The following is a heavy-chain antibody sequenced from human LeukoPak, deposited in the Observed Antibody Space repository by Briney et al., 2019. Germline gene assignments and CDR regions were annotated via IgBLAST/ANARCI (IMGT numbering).Heavy chain of an antibody. CDR1: GFTFSTYW. Sequence: AGGSLRLSCAASGFTFSTYWMHWVRQVPGKGLVWVSRISPDGTSALYADSVKGRFTISRDNAKNTLYLQMNSLRTEDTAVYYCARPETQYSSGLDGFDIWGRGTMVTVSS. CDR2: ISPDGTSA. D-gene: IGHD6-19*01. V-gene: IGHV3-74*01. J-gene: IGHJ3*02. CDR3: ARPETQYSSGLDGFDI.